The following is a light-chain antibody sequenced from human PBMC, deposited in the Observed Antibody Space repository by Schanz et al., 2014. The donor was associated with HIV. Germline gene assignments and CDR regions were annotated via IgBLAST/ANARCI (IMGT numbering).Light chain of an antibody. J-gene: IGLJ3*02. CDR3: ATWDDSLNVWV. CDR2: NTN. CDR1: TSNIGSNT. V-gene: IGLV1-44*01. Sequence: QSVLTQPPSASGAPGQSVTVSCSGSTSNIGSNTVDWVQQLPGTAPKLLIYNTNVRPSGVPDRFSGSKSGTSASLAISGLQSEDEADYYCATWDDSLNVWVFGGGTKVTVL.